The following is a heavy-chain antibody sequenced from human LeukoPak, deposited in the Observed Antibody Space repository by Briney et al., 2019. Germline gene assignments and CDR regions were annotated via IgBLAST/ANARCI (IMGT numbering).Heavy chain of an antibody. CDR1: GGTFSSYA. J-gene: IGHJ6*03. CDR3: ARDSSMSETYYYYMDV. D-gene: IGHD5-24*01. Sequence: SVKVSCKASGGTFSSYAISWVRQAPGQGPEWMGGIIPIFGTANYAQNFQGRLTITMDESTSTVYMTLSSLRSDDTAVYYCARDSSMSETYYYYMDVWGKGTTVTVYS. V-gene: IGHV1-69*05. CDR2: IIPIFGTA.